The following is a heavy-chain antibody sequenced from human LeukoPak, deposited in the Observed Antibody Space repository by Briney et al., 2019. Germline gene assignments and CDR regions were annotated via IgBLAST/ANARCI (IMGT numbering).Heavy chain of an antibody. CDR1: GGSISTYY. V-gene: IGHV4-4*08. CDR2: IYTSGST. CDR3: AAYYYYMDV. J-gene: IGHJ6*03. Sequence: KSSETLSLTCTVSGGSISTYYWSWIRQPPGEGLEWIGRIYTSGSTYYNPSLKSRVTISVDMSKNQFSLKLSSVTAADTAVYYCAAYYYYMDVWGKGTTVTVSS.